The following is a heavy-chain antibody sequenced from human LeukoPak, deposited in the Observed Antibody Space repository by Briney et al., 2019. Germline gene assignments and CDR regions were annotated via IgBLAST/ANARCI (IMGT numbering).Heavy chain of an antibody. V-gene: IGHV3-21*01. Sequence: GGSLRLSCAASGFTFSSYSMNWVRQAPGKGLEWVSSISSSSYIYYADSVKGRFTISRDNTKNSLYLQMNSLRAEDTAVYYCARDYRGGYDAFDIWGQGTMVTVSS. J-gene: IGHJ3*02. CDR3: ARDYRGGYDAFDI. CDR2: ISSSSYI. CDR1: GFTFSSYS. D-gene: IGHD3-3*01.